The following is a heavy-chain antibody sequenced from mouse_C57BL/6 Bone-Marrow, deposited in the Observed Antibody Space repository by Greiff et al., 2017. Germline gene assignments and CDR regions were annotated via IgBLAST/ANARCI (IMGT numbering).Heavy chain of an antibody. D-gene: IGHD1-1*01. J-gene: IGHJ3*01. Sequence: VQLQQPGAELVKPGASVKMSCKASGYTFTSYWITWVKQRPGQGLEWIGDIYPGSGSTNYNEKFKSKATLTVDTSSSTAYMQLSSLTSEDSAVYYFAGWFMTTSWFADWGQGTLVTVSA. CDR2: IYPGSGST. CDR1: GYTFTSYW. CDR3: AGWFMTTSWFAD. V-gene: IGHV1-55*01.